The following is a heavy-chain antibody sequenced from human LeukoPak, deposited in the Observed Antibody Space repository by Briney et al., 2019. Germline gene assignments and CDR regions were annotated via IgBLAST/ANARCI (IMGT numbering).Heavy chain of an antibody. J-gene: IGHJ4*02. Sequence: SETLSLTCTVSGGSISSYYWSWIRQPPGKGLEWIGRIYTSGTTNYNPSLKSRVTISVDTSKNQFSLKLSSVTAADTAVYYCARDVIAAPGTSDYWGQGALVTVSS. D-gene: IGHD6-13*01. V-gene: IGHV4-4*08. CDR3: ARDVIAAPGTSDY. CDR1: GGSISSYY. CDR2: IYTSGTT.